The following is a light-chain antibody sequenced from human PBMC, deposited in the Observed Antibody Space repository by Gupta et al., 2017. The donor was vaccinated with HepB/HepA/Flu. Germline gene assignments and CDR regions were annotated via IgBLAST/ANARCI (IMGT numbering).Light chain of an antibody. J-gene: IGKJ1*01. CDR3: QQRYSTPRS. Sequence: DIQMTQSPSSLSASVGDRVTITCRASQSISSYLNWYQQKPGKAPKLLIYAASSLKSGVPSRFSGSGSGTDFTLTISRLQPEDFANYYCQQRYSTPRSFGQGTKVEIK. V-gene: IGKV1-39*01. CDR2: AAS. CDR1: QSISSY.